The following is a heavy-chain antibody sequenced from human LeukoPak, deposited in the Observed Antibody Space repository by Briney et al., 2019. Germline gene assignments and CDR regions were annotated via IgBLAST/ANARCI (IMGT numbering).Heavy chain of an antibody. CDR2: IFHDGSYK. CDR3: ARGLMLRGVADY. Sequence: GGSLRLSCTASGFTFINYALHWVRQAPGKGLEWVAVIFHDGSYKYADSVKGRFTISRDNSKNTLFLQMNDLRAEDTAVYYCARGLMLRGVADYWGQGTLVTVSS. V-gene: IGHV3-30*04. CDR1: GFTFINYA. J-gene: IGHJ4*02. D-gene: IGHD3-10*01.